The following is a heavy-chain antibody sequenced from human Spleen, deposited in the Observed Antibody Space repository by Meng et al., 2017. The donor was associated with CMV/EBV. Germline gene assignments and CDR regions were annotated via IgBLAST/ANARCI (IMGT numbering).Heavy chain of an antibody. CDR1: KTTFQYYA. V-gene: IGHV3-30*04. D-gene: IGHD7-27*01. CDR3: AKNFGNWDRNFDY. J-gene: IGHJ4*02. Sequence: GESLKISCVASKTTFQYYAIHWVRQAPAKGLEWVAVIPYDGNKIYYADSVKGRFTISRDNSKNTLYLQMNSLRAEDTAVYYCAKNFGNWDRNFDYWGQGTLVTVSS. CDR2: IPYDGNKI.